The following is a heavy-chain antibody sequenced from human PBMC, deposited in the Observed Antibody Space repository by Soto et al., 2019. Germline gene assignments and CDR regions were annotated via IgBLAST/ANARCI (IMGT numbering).Heavy chain of an antibody. J-gene: IGHJ4*02. V-gene: IGHV4-61*01. CDR3: ARMTVAGTYY. CDR2: IYYSGST. D-gene: IGHD6-19*01. Sequence: PSETLRLTCTVSGGSVNSGSYYWSWIRQPPGKGLEWIGYIYYSGSTNYNPSLKSRVTISLDTSKNQFSLKLSSVTAADTAVYYCARMTVAGTYYWGQGTLVTVSS. CDR1: GGSVNSGSYY.